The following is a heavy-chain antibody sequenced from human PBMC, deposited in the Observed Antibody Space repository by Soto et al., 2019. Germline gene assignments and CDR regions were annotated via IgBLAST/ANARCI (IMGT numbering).Heavy chain of an antibody. D-gene: IGHD3-10*01. Sequence: QVQLVESGGGVVQPGRSLRLSCAASGFTFSSYGMHWVRQAPGKGLEWVAVISYDGSNKYYADSVKGRFTISRYNSKNTLYLQMNSLRAEDTAVYYCAKSSGAGTGGYVDYWGQGTLVTVSS. CDR2: ISYDGSNK. J-gene: IGHJ4*02. CDR3: AKSSGAGTGGYVDY. V-gene: IGHV3-30*18. CDR1: GFTFSSYG.